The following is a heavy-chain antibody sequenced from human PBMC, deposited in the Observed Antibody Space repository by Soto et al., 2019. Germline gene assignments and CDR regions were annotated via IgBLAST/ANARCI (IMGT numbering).Heavy chain of an antibody. CDR3: AKVDYYNWYFDL. V-gene: IGHV3-23*01. Sequence: EVQLLESGGGLVQPRGSLRLSCAASGFTFSSYAMSWVRQAPGKGLEWVSAISGSGGSTYYADSVKGRFTISRDNSKNTLYLQMNSLRAEDTAVYYCAKVDYYNWYFDLWGRGTLVTVSS. CDR1: GFTFSSYA. D-gene: IGHD1-26*01. J-gene: IGHJ2*01. CDR2: ISGSGGST.